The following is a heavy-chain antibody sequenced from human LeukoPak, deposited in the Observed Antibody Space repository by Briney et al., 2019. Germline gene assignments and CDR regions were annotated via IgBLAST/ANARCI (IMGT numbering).Heavy chain of an antibody. J-gene: IGHJ5*02. CDR2: IYYSGST. V-gene: IGHV4-59*01. D-gene: IGHD1-26*01. CDR3: ARKLGGVGAYNWFDP. Sequence: SETLSLTCSVSGDSISSYYWSWIRQPPGQGLEWIGYIYYSGSTNYNPSLKSRVTISVDTSKNQFSLKLSSVTAADTAVYYCARKLGGVGAYNWFDPWGQGTLVTVSS. CDR1: GDSISSYY.